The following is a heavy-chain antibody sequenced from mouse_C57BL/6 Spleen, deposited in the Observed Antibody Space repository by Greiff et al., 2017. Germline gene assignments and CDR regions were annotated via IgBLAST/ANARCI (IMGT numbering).Heavy chain of an antibody. J-gene: IGHJ2*01. D-gene: IGHD4-1*01. CDR3: ARHRLGLDFDY. Sequence: EVQLQESGGGLVKPGGSLKLSCAASGFTFSSYTMSWVRQTPEKRLEWVATISGGGGNTYYPDSVKGRFTISRANAKNTLYLQMSSLRSEDTALYYCARHRLGLDFDYWGQGTTLTVSS. CDR2: ISGGGGNT. CDR1: GFTFSSYT. V-gene: IGHV5-9*01.